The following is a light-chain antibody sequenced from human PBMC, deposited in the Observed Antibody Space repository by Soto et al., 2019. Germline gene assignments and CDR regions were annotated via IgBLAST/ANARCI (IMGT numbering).Light chain of an antibody. CDR3: QQRSKWPIT. V-gene: IGKV3-11*01. CDR2: DAS. CDR1: QSVSSY. Sequence: EIVLTQSPATLSLSPGERATLSCRTSQSVSSYFAWYQQKPGRAPSLLIYDASNRATGIPARFIGSWSGTDFTLTISSLEPEDFSVYYCQQRSKWPITFGQGTRLEIK. J-gene: IGKJ5*01.